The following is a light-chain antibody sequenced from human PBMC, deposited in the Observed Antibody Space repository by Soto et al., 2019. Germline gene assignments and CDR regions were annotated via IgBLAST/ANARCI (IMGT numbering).Light chain of an antibody. CDR2: GAR. CDR3: HQYNNWPPST. J-gene: IGKJ5*01. V-gene: IGKV3-15*01. Sequence: DRVLTQSPATLSAPPGDTCTLSCRASQSVNHNVAWYHQKPGQPPRLLIYGARSRADGVPARFSGSGTGTDFALTISSLQSEDFGVYYCHQYNNWPPSTFGRGTRLEIK. CDR1: QSVNHN.